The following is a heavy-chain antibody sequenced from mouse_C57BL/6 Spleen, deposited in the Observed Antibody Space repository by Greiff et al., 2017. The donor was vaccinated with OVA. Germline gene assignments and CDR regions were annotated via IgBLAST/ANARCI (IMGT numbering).Heavy chain of an antibody. J-gene: IGHJ2*01. D-gene: IGHD1-1*01. CDR3: ARSYYGSSYELGLDY. V-gene: IGHV1-39*01. Sequence: EVKLMESGPELVKPGASVKISCKASGYSFTDYNMNWVKQSNGKSLEWIGVINPNYGTTSYNQKFKGKATLTVDQSSSTAYMQLNSLTSEDSAVYYCARSYYGSSYELGLDYWGQGTTLTVSS. CDR1: GYSFTDYN. CDR2: INPNYGTT.